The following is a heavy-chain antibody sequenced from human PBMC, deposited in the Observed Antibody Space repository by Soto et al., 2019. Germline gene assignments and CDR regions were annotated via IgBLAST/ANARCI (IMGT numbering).Heavy chain of an antibody. CDR1: GYSFSNSW. D-gene: IGHD5-18*01. J-gene: IGHJ4*02. Sequence: VQLVQSGAEVKKPGESLKISCKGFGYSFSNSWIAWVRQMPGKGLEWVGIIYPDDSDARYSPSFQGQVTISADKSISTAYLQWNSLKASDTAIYYCASLIGYNYAEGSLDYWGQGTLVTVSS. V-gene: IGHV5-51*01. CDR2: IYPDDSDA. CDR3: ASLIGYNYAEGSLDY.